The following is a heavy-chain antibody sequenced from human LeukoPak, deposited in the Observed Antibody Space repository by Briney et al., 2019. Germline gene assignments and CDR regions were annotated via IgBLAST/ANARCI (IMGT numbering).Heavy chain of an antibody. CDR2: INPNSGGT. Sequence: ASVKVSCKASGYTFTGYYMHWVRQAPGQGLEWMGWINPNSGGTNYAQKFQGRVTMTRDTSISTAYMELSRLRSDDTAVYYCARQSSTSLIEGDWFDPWGQGTLVTVSS. V-gene: IGHV1-2*02. CDR3: ARQSSTSLIEGDWFDP. J-gene: IGHJ5*02. D-gene: IGHD2-2*01. CDR1: GYTFTGYY.